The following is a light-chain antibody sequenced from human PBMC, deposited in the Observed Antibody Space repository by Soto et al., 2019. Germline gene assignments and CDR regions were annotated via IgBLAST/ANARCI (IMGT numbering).Light chain of an antibody. CDR1: QSVFNH. J-gene: IGKJ4*01. CDR2: DAS. CDR3: HQSSSTPLT. V-gene: IGKV1-39*01. Sequence: DVQMTQSPSSLSASVGDSVTITCRARQSVFNHLSWFQQRPGKGPKLLIYDASSLHAGVPSRFSGSGYGTDVTLTISTVQPEDSAIYYCHQSSSTPLTFGGGTRVELK.